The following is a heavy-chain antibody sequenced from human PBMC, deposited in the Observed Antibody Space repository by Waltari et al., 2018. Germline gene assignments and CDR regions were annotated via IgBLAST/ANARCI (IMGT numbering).Heavy chain of an antibody. J-gene: IGHJ2*01. CDR2: ISGSGGST. CDR3: ARGLTYCGGDCSWYFDL. V-gene: IGHV3-23*01. D-gene: IGHD2-21*02. Sequence: EVQLLESGGGLVQPGGSLRLSCAASGFTFSSYAMSCVRQAPGQRLEWVSGISGSGGSTYHADSVKGRFTISRDNSRNTLYLQMNSLRAEDTAVYYCARGLTYCGGDCSWYFDLWGRGTLLTVSS. CDR1: GFTFSSYA.